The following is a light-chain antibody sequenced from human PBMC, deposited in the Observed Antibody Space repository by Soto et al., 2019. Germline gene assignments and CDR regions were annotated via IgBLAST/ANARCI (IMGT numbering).Light chain of an antibody. J-gene: IGLJ2*01. CDR2: VNSDGSH. V-gene: IGLV4-69*01. CDR3: QTWDTGSRV. Sequence: QPVLTQSPSASASLGASVKLTCTLSSGHSSYGIAWHQQQPEKGPRFLMSVNSDGSHRKGDGIPDRFSGSSSGSERYLTISSLQSEDEADYYCQTWDTGSRVFGGGTQLTVL. CDR1: SGHSSYG.